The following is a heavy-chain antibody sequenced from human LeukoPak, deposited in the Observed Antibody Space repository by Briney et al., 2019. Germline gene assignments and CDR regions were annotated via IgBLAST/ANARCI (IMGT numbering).Heavy chain of an antibody. CDR3: AHLRSWSGYYGWFDP. CDR1: GFSLNTSGVG. CDR2: LYWDDDK. Sequence: SGPTLVNPTQTLTLTCTFSGFSLNTSGVGVGWIRQPPGKALEWLALLYWDDDKRYSPSLKSRLTITKGTSKNQMVLTMTNMDPVDTATYYCAHLRSWSGYYGWFDPWGQGTLATVSS. V-gene: IGHV2-5*02. J-gene: IGHJ5*02. D-gene: IGHD3-3*01.